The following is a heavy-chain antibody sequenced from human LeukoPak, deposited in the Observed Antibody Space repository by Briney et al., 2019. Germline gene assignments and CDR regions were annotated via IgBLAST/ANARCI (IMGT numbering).Heavy chain of an antibody. CDR3: ARHEEEDGYNAKTFDY. CDR2: IFHSGTT. CDR1: GGSISSSTNY. D-gene: IGHD5-24*01. J-gene: IGHJ4*02. V-gene: IGHV4-39*01. Sequence: PSETLSLTCTVSGGSISSSTNYWGWVRQPPGKGLECIGSIFHSGTTYYNPSLKSRVIISVDTSKNQFSLKLSSVTAADTAVYYCARHEEEDGYNAKTFDYWGQGTLDTVSS.